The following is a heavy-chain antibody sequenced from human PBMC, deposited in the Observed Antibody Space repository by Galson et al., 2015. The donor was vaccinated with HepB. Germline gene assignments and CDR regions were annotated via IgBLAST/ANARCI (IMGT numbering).Heavy chain of an antibody. J-gene: IGHJ6*02. D-gene: IGHD4-17*01. V-gene: IGHV3-48*02. CDR3: ARSLGYGDYVGVLFYYYGMDV. Sequence: SLRLSCAASGFTFSSYSMNWVRQAPGKGLEWVSYISSSSSTIYYADSVKGRFTISRDNAKNSLYLQMNSLRDEDTAVYYCARSLGYGDYVGVLFYYYGMDVWGQGTTVTVSS. CDR1: GFTFSSYS. CDR2: ISSSSSTI.